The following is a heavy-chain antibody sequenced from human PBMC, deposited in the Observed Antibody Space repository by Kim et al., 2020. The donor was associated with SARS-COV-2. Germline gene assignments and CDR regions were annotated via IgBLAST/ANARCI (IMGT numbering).Heavy chain of an antibody. CDR3: ARDVTGTTGGMDV. V-gene: IGHV4-59*01. J-gene: IGHJ6*02. Sequence: YNPAHKNRVTLSVDTSKNQCSLKLSSVTAADTAVYYCARDVTGTTGGMDVWGQGTTVTVSS. D-gene: IGHD1-7*01.